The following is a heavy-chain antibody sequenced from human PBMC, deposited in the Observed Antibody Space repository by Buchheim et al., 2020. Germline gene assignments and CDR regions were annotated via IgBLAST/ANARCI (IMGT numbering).Heavy chain of an antibody. CDR3: AIVGGVYCDSSGYYYSPFDY. CDR2: ISSSSSTI. J-gene: IGHJ4*02. D-gene: IGHD3-22*01. V-gene: IGHV3-48*02. CDR1: GFTFSSYS. Sequence: EVQLVESGGGLVQPGGSLRLSCAASGFTFSSYSMNWVRQAPGKGLEWVSYISSSSSTIYYADSVKGRFTISRDNAKNSLYLQMNSLRDEDTAVYYCAIVGGVYCDSSGYYYSPFDYWGQGTL.